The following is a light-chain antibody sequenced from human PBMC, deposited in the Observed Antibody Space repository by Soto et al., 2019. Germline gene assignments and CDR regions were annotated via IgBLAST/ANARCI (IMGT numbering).Light chain of an antibody. CDR2: EVN. J-gene: IGLJ1*01. Sequence: QSALTQPASVSGSPGQSITISCTGTSSDVGGYNYVSWYQQHPGKAPKLMIYEVNNRPSGVSNRFSGSKSGNTAYLAISGLQAEDEDDYYCTSYTDSRTYVFGTGTKLTVL. CDR3: TSYTDSRTYV. V-gene: IGLV2-14*01. CDR1: SSDVGGYNY.